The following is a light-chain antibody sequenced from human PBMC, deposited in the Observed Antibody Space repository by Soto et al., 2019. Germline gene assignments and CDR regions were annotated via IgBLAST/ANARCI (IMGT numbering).Light chain of an antibody. Sequence: EIVMTQSPATLSVSPGEGVTLSCRAGQSVRSNLAWYQQKPGQAPRLLIYGASTRATGIPARFSGSGSWTEFTLTISSLQSEDFAVYYCQQYSNWPRTFGQGTKVDIK. CDR1: QSVRSN. CDR3: QQYSNWPRT. CDR2: GAS. V-gene: IGKV3-15*01. J-gene: IGKJ1*01.